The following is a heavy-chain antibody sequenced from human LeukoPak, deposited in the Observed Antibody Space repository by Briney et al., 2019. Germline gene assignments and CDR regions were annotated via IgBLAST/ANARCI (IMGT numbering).Heavy chain of an antibody. CDR1: GFSFSSYA. J-gene: IGHJ4*02. Sequence: GGSLRLSCAASGFSFSSYAMSWVRQAPGRGLEWVSSISGSGGSTYYGDSVKGRFTISRDNSKGTLDLQMNSLRAEDTAVYYCAKEADSSGWYHDYWGQGTLVTVSS. V-gene: IGHV3-23*01. CDR2: ISGSGGST. D-gene: IGHD6-19*01. CDR3: AKEADSSGWYHDY.